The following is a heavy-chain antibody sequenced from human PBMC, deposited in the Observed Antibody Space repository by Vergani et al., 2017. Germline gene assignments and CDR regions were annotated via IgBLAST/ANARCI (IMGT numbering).Heavy chain of an antibody. D-gene: IGHD2-2*01. Sequence: VQLVESGGGLVQPGGSLRLSCAASGFTFSDYYMSWIRQAPGKGLEWVSYISSSGSTIYYADSVKGRFTISRDNAKNSLYLQMNSLRAEDTAVYYCARDQTGYCSSTSCHPDYMDVWGKGTTVTVSS. CDR3: ARDQTGYCSSTSCHPDYMDV. J-gene: IGHJ6*03. CDR1: GFTFSDYY. CDR2: ISSSGSTI. V-gene: IGHV3-11*01.